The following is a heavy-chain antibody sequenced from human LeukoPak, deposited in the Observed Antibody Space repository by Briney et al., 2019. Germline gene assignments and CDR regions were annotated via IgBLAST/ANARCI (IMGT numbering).Heavy chain of an antibody. J-gene: IGHJ6*04. CDR2: INHSGST. CDR1: GGSFSGYY. D-gene: IGHD3-22*01. CDR3: AKSNGYGLIDI. Sequence: SETLSLTCAVYGGSFSGYYWSWIRQPPGKGLEWIGEINHSGSTNYNPSLKSRVAISVDTSKNQFSLKLNSVTAADTAVYYCAKSNGYGLIDIWDKGTTVTVSS. V-gene: IGHV4-34*01.